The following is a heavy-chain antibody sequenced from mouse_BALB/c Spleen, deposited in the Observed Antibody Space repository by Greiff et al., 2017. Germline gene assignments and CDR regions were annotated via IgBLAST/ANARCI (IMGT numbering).Heavy chain of an antibody. Sequence: VQVVESGPDLVAPSQSLSITCTVSGFSLTSYGVHWVRQPPGKGLEWLVVIWSDGSTTYNSALKSRLSISKDNSKSQVFLKMNSLQTDDTAMYYCARHEYGNYGRDAMDYWGQGTSVTVSS. CDR3: ARHEYGNYGRDAMDY. J-gene: IGHJ4*01. CDR2: IWSDGST. CDR1: GFSLTSYG. D-gene: IGHD2-10*02. V-gene: IGHV2-6-2*01.